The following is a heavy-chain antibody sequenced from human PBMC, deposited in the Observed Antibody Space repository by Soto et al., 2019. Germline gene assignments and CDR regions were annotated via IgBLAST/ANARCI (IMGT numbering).Heavy chain of an antibody. CDR3: ARYVLVSFGESRPNWFDP. Sequence: QEQRQESGPGLVKHAQSLSLTCTVSGGSISSGGCYWSWIREHPGKGLEWIGYTHYSGSTHYNPSLKSRVIISVDTSKNQFSLTLSSVTAADTAVYYCARYVLVSFGESRPNWFDPWGQGTLVTVSS. D-gene: IGHD3-10*01. J-gene: IGHJ5*02. V-gene: IGHV4-31*03. CDR2: THYSGST. CDR1: GGSISSGGCY.